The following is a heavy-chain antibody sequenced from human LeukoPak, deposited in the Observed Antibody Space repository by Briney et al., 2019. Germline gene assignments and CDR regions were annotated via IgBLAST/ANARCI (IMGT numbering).Heavy chain of an antibody. CDR3: ARDSGVGLVITNYFDY. J-gene: IGHJ4*02. V-gene: IGHV3-21*01. CDR2: ISSSSRDI. CDR1: GFTFSSYT. D-gene: IGHD3/OR15-3a*01. Sequence: PGGSLRLSCAASGFTFSSYTMNWVRQAPGKGLEWVAAISSSSRDIFYADSVKGRFTISRDNAKNSLYLQMNSMRAEDTAVYYCARDSGVGLVITNYFDYWGQGTLVTVSS.